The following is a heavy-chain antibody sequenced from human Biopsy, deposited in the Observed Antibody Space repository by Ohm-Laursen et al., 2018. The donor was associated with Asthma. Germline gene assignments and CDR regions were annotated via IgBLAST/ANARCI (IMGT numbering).Heavy chain of an antibody. J-gene: IGHJ5*02. CDR2: IYWDDYN. Sequence: TQTLTLTCSFSGFSLRTPGVGVGWIRQSPGKALEWLALIYWDDYNLFRPSLKRRLTITKDPSKNQVVLTMTKMDPVDSGTYHCALSQDSGFGDHSPSWFDPWGQGTLVTVSS. D-gene: IGHD1-14*01. V-gene: IGHV2-5*02. CDR3: ALSQDSGFGDHSPSWFDP. CDR1: GFSLRTPGVG.